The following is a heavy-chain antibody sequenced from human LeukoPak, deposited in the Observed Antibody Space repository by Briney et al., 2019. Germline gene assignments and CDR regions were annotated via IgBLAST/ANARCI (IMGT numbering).Heavy chain of an antibody. J-gene: IGHJ4*02. Sequence: SETLSLTCTVSGGSISSGDYYWAWIRQPPGQGLEWIGNVQYSGSTYYNPSLKSRVTISLDTSKNQSSLRLSSVTAADTSMYYCTRRRGGTSSRDYWGQGTLVTVSS. D-gene: IGHD6-13*01. CDR1: GGSISSGDYY. V-gene: IGHV4-39*01. CDR3: TRRRGGTSSRDY. CDR2: VQYSGST.